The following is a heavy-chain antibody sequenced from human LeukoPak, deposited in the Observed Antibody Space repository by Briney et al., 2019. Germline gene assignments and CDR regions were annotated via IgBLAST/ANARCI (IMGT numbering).Heavy chain of an antibody. CDR1: GFTFDDYA. CDR3: AKGSWELLDWYFDL. CDR2: ISWNSGSI. Sequence: GGSLRLSCAASGFTFDDYAIHWVRQAPGKGLEWVSGISWNSGSIGYADSVKGRFTISRDNAKNSLYLQMNSLRAEDMASYYCAKGSWELLDWYFDLWGRGTLVSVSS. V-gene: IGHV3-9*03. D-gene: IGHD1-26*01. J-gene: IGHJ2*01.